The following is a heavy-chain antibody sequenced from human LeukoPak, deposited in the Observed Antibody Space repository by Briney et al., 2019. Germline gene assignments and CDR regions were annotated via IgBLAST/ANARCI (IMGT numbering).Heavy chain of an antibody. CDR1: GGSIGSSYW. CDR2: IYHSGST. Sequence: PSETLSLTCAVSGGSIGSSYWWSWVRQPPGKGLEWIGEIYHSGSTNYNPSLKSRVNISVDKSNNQFSLKLNSVTAADTAVYYCARLYSVNWFDPWGQGTLVTVSS. V-gene: IGHV4-4*02. CDR3: ARLYSVNWFDP. D-gene: IGHD6-13*01. J-gene: IGHJ5*02.